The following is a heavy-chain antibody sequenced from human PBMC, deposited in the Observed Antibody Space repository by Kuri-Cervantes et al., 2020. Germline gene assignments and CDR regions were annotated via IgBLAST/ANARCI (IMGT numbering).Heavy chain of an antibody. Sequence: VGSLRLSCAASGCTFGDYYMSWVRQAPGKGLEWVAVISYDGSNKYYADSVKGRFTISRDNAQNTMYLQMNSLRAAATAVYYCAKDATAMVVFPYYYGMDVWGQGTTVTVSS. CDR1: GCTFGDYY. J-gene: IGHJ6*02. CDR2: ISYDGSNK. V-gene: IGHV3-30*18. CDR3: AKDATAMVVFPYYYGMDV. D-gene: IGHD5-18*01.